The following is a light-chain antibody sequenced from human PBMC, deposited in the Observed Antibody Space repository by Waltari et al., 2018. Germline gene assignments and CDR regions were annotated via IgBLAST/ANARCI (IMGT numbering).Light chain of an antibody. CDR2: RHN. J-gene: IGLJ2*01. V-gene: IGLV1-47*01. CDR1: SSNIGSNY. Sequence: QSVVTQPPSASGTPGQRVTISCSGSSSNIGSNYVYWFQQLPGTAPKLLIYRHNPRSSGGPDRFSVSKSGTSASLAISGLRSEDEADYYCAAWDDSLGGPVFGGGTKLTVL. CDR3: AAWDDSLGGPV.